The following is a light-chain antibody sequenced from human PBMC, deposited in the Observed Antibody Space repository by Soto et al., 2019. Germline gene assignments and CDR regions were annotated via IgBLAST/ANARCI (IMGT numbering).Light chain of an antibody. CDR3: QQYNSYPLT. CDR2: KAS. CDR1: ESISGW. V-gene: IGKV1-5*03. J-gene: IGKJ1*01. Sequence: DIQMTQSPSTLSASVGDRVTITCRASESISGWLAWYQQKPGKSPKLVIFKASTLESGVPSRFSGSGSGTEFSLSISSLQPDDVATYYCQQYNSYPLTFGQGTKVEIK.